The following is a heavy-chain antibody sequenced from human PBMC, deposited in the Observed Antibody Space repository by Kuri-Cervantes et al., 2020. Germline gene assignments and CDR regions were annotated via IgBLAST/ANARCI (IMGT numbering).Heavy chain of an antibody. Sequence: SETLSLTCAVYGGSFSGYYWSWIRQPPGKGLEWIGEINHSGSTNYNPSHKSRVTISVDTSKNQFSLKLASVTASDTAVYYCARNRWGGYGSGFDHWGQGALVTVSS. CDR2: INHSGST. V-gene: IGHV4-34*01. CDR3: ARNRWGGYGSGFDH. J-gene: IGHJ4*02. CDR1: GGSFSGYY. D-gene: IGHD3-10*01.